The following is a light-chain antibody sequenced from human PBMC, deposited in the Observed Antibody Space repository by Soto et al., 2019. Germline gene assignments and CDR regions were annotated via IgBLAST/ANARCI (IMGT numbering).Light chain of an antibody. V-gene: IGKV3-15*01. Sequence: EIVMTQSPATLSVSPGERATLSCRASQSVSSNLAWYQQKPGQAPRLLIYGASTRATGIPARFSGSGSGTEFTLTISSLQSADFAVYYCQQYYNWPPITFGQGTRLEIK. J-gene: IGKJ5*01. CDR1: QSVSSN. CDR3: QQYYNWPPIT. CDR2: GAS.